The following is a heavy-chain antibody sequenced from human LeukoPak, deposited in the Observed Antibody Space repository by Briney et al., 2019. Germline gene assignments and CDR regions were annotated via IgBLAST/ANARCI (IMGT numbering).Heavy chain of an antibody. CDR2: ISSSSTYI. D-gene: IGHD3-16*02. CDR3: AVTFGGVIADY. J-gene: IGHJ4*02. V-gene: IGHV3-21*01. Sequence: GGSLRLSCAASGFTFSSYSMNWVRQPPGKGLEWVSSISSSSTYIYYADSVKGRFTISRDNAKNTLYLQMNSLRAEDTAVYYCAVTFGGVIADYWGQGTLVTVSS. CDR1: GFTFSSYS.